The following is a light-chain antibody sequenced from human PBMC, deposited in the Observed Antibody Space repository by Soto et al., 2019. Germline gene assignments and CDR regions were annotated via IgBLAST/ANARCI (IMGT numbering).Light chain of an antibody. CDR1: QGISNH. Sequence: DIQMTQSPSAVSASVGDLVTITCRAIQGISNHLAWFQQKPGKVSKRLIYASSSLQSGVPSRFSGSGSGTELTLTISSLQPEDFSPYYCLQHNPYPFTCGPGTAVDI. CDR3: LQHNPYPFT. V-gene: IGKV1-17*03. CDR2: ASS. J-gene: IGKJ3*01.